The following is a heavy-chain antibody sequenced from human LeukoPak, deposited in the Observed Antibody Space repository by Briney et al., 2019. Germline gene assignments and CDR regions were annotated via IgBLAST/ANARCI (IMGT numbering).Heavy chain of an antibody. CDR2: IHYSGTT. CDR3: ARYGITIVRGGKYYFDS. Sequence: SETLSLTCTVSGVSISGYFWSWIRQPPGKGLEWLGYIHYSGTTNYNPSLNSRVTISVDTSKNQFSLRLSSVTAADTAVYYCARYGITIVRGGKYYFDSWGQGTLVTVSS. V-gene: IGHV4-59*08. CDR1: GVSISGYF. D-gene: IGHD3-10*01. J-gene: IGHJ4*02.